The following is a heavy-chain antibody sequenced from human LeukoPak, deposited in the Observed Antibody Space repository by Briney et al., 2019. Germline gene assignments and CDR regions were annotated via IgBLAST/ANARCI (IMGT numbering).Heavy chain of an antibody. CDR3: AKDFYINRWCNWFDP. Sequence: PGGSLRLSCAASGFTLSTYGMHWVRQAPGKGLAGVAMISYDGGNTHYADSVKGRFAISRDDSKNTLYLQMTNLRSDDTAVYYGAKDFYINRWCNWFDPWGQGTLVTVSS. D-gene: IGHD2-21*01. CDR2: ISYDGGNT. CDR1: GFTLSTYG. J-gene: IGHJ5*02. V-gene: IGHV3-30*18.